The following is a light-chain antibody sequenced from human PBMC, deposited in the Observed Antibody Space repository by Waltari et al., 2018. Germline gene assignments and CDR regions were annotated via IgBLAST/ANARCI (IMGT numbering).Light chain of an antibody. CDR3: QQYNNWPPLT. CDR1: KSVSSN. V-gene: IGKV3-15*01. CDR2: GAA. J-gene: IGKJ4*01. Sequence: IVMTQSPATLYVSPGERAPISCRSSKSVSSNLAWYQQKPGQAPRLLIYGAATRATCIPARFSGSGSGTEVTLTISSLQSEDFAVYYCQQYNNWPPLTFGGGTKVEIK.